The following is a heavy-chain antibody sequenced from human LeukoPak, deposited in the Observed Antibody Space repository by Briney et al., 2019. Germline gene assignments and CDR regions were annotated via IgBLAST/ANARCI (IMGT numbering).Heavy chain of an antibody. CDR1: GGTFSSYA. J-gene: IGHJ3*02. CDR2: IIPIFGTA. CDR3: ARDENSGSYNAFDI. V-gene: IGHV1-69*05. D-gene: IGHD1-26*01. Sequence: SVKVSCKASGGTFSSYAISWVRQAPGQGLEWMGGIIPIFGTANYAQKFQGRVTITTDESTSTAYMELNSLRAEDTAVYYCARDENSGSYNAFDIWGQGTMVTVSS.